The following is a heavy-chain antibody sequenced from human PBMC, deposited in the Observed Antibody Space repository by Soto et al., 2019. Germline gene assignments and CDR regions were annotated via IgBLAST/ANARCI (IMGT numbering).Heavy chain of an antibody. Sequence: QVQLQRWGAGLLRPSETLSLTCAVSGGSFRGYYWTWLRQSPGRGLEWIGEINHSGSTNSNPSPKSRLTISVDTSKTQFSMNLTSVTAADAAVYYCARGRGFMSRNALDLWGQGTRVIVSS. CDR2: INHSGST. J-gene: IGHJ3*01. V-gene: IGHV4-34*01. CDR3: ARGRGFMSRNALDL. CDR1: GGSFRGYY.